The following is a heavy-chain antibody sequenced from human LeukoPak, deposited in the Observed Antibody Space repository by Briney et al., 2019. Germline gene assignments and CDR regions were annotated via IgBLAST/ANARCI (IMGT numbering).Heavy chain of an antibody. CDR1: GGTFSSYA. J-gene: IGHJ4*02. D-gene: IGHD3-16*01. V-gene: IGHV1-69*13. CDR3: AKRSGEPYYFDY. Sequence: SVKVSCKASGGTFSSYAISWVRQAPGQGLEWMGGIIPIFGTANYAQKFQGRVTITADESTSTAYMELSSLRSEDTAVYYCAKRSGEPYYFDYWGQGTLVTVSS. CDR2: IIPIFGTA.